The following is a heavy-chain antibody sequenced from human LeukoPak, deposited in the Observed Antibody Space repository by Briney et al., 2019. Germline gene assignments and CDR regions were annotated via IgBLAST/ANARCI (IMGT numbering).Heavy chain of an antibody. CDR3: ARVERVVPAAEPRYYFDY. D-gene: IGHD2-2*01. CDR1: SGSISSSNW. CDR2: IYHSGST. V-gene: IGHV4-4*02. J-gene: IGHJ4*02. Sequence: SETLSLTCAVSSGSISSSNWWSWVRQPPGKGLEWIGEIYHSGSTNYNPSLKSRVTISVDKSKNQFSLKLSSVTAADTAVYYCARVERVVPAAEPRYYFDYWGQGTLVTVSS.